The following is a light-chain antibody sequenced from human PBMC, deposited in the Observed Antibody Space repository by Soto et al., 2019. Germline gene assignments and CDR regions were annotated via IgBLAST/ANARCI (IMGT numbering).Light chain of an antibody. Sequence: QSALTQPASVSGSPGQSITISCTGTSSDVGGYNYVSWYQQPPGKAPKLMIYEVSNRPSGVSNRFSGSKSGNTASLTISGLQAEDEADYYCSSYTSSRNVVFGGGTKLTVL. V-gene: IGLV2-14*01. J-gene: IGLJ2*01. CDR3: SSYTSSRNVV. CDR2: EVS. CDR1: SSDVGGYNY.